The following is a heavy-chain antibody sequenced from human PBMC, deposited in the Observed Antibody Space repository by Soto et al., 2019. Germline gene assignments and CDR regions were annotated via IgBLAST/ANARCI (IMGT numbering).Heavy chain of an antibody. Sequence: GGSLRLSCAASGFNFGSYWMSWVRQAPGKGLEWVANIKQDGSEKYYVDSVKGRFTISGDNAKNSLYLQMNSLRAEDTAVYYCARDNGIIGDTRHLYSSGWYYYMDVWGKGTTVTVSS. V-gene: IGHV3-7*01. D-gene: IGHD6-19*01. J-gene: IGHJ6*03. CDR3: ARDNGIIGDTRHLYSSGWYYYMDV. CDR1: GFNFGSYW. CDR2: IKQDGSEK.